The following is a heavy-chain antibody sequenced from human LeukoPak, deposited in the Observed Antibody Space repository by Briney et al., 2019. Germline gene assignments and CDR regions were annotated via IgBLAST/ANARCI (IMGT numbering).Heavy chain of an antibody. CDR3: AREVGGNWFDP. Sequence: ASVKVSCKASGGTFSSYGISWVRQAPGQGLEWMGRIIPIFGTANYAQKFQGRVTITTDESTSTAYMELSSLRSEDTAVYYCAREVGGNWFDPWGQGTLVTVSS. V-gene: IGHV1-69*05. CDR2: IIPIFGTA. CDR1: GGTFSSYG. J-gene: IGHJ5*02. D-gene: IGHD2-15*01.